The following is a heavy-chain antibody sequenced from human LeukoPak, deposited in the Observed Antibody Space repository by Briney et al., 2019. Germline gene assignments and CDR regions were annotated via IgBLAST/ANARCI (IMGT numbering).Heavy chain of an antibody. CDR1: GYTFTGYY. CDR2: INPNSGGT. J-gene: IGHJ4*02. D-gene: IGHD3-22*01. CDR3: ARGPDLYYYDISGSVLYYFDY. V-gene: IGHV1-2*06. Sequence: GASVKVSCKXSGYTFTGYYMHWVRQAPGQGGDWMGRINPNSGGTNYPQKLQGRVTMTRATSISTAYMELSRLRSDDTAVSYCARGPDLYYYDISGSVLYYFDYWGQGTLVTVSS.